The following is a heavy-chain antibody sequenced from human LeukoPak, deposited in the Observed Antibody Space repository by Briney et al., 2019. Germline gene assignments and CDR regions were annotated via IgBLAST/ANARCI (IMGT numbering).Heavy chain of an antibody. V-gene: IGHV3-15*01. CDR1: GFTFSNAC. CDR3: TTGTWIQLWLADY. CDR2: IKGKTDGGTT. J-gene: IGHJ4*02. D-gene: IGHD5-18*01. Sequence: GGSLRLSCAASGFTFSNACMSWVSQAPGKGLEWVGHIKGKTDGGTTDYAAPVQGRFTISRDDSKNTLFLQMNSLKTEDTAVYYCTTGTWIQLWLADYWGQGTLVTVSS.